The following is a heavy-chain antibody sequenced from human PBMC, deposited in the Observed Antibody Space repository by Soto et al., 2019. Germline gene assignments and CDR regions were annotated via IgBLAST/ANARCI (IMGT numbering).Heavy chain of an antibody. D-gene: IGHD3-3*01. CDR2: ISSSGSTI. CDR1: GFTFSDYY. J-gene: IGHJ6*03. V-gene: IGHV3-11*01. Sequence: GGSLRLSCAASGFTFSDYYMSWIRQAPGKGLEWVSYISSSGSTIYYADSVKGRFTISRDNAKNSLYLQMNSLRAEDTAVYYCARGHHDSPPYYYMDVWGKGTTVTVSS. CDR3: ARGHHDSPPYYYMDV.